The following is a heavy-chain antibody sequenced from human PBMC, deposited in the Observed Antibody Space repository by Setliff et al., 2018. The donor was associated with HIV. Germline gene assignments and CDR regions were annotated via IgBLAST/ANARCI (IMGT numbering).Heavy chain of an antibody. Sequence: SETLSLTCDISNFSISSTHNWAWIRQAPGRGLEWIGSLQHSGNTHHKASLKSRVSVFIDTSKKKLSLKIRSVTSAEAAVYYCAREGGYCGRTHCFGFDYWGQGSLVTVSS. CDR1: NFSISSTHN. V-gene: IGHV4-38-2*02. J-gene: IGHJ4*02. CDR2: LQHSGNT. D-gene: IGHD2-2*01. CDR3: AREGGYCGRTHCFGFDY.